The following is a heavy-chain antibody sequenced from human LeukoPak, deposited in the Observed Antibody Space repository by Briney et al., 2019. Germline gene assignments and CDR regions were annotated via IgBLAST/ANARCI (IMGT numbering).Heavy chain of an antibody. CDR1: GYTFSNYA. CDR2: IIPIFGTA. Sequence: SVKVSCKASGYTFSNYAISWVRQAPGQGLEWMGRIIPIFGTANYAQKFQGRVTITTDESTSTAYMELSSLRSEDTAVYYCASGYYDFWSGYYTEYFQHWGQGTLVTVSS. J-gene: IGHJ1*01. V-gene: IGHV1-69*05. CDR3: ASGYYDFWSGYYTEYFQH. D-gene: IGHD3-3*01.